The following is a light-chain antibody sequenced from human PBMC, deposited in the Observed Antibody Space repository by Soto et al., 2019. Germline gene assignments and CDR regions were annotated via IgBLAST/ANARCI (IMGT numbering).Light chain of an antibody. CDR3: QQRSNR. V-gene: IGKV3-11*01. J-gene: IGKJ4*01. Sequence: EIVLTQSPATLSLSPGDRAVLSCRASQSVSRSLTWYQHKPGQAPRLLIYDASTRATGIPRRFSGSGSGTDFTLTISSLVPEDFAVYYCQQRSNRFGGGTKVEIK. CDR1: QSVSRS. CDR2: DAS.